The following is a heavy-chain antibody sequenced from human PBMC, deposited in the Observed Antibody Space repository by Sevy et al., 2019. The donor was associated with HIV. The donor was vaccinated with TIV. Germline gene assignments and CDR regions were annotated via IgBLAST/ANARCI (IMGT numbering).Heavy chain of an antibody. CDR1: GGSISSDNYY. V-gene: IGHV4-31*03. Sequence: SETLSLTCTVSGGSISSDNYYWTWIRQHPGKGLEWIGYIYYSGNTYYNPSLKSRVSISIDKSKNHFSLRLSSVTAADTAVYYCARDHGYSNGWFPYYYYYGMDVWGQGTTVTVSS. CDR2: IYYSGNT. D-gene: IGHD5-18*01. J-gene: IGHJ6*02. CDR3: ARDHGYSNGWFPYYYYYGMDV.